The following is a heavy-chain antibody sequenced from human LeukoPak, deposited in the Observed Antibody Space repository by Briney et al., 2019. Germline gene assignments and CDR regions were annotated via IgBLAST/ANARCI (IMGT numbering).Heavy chain of an antibody. V-gene: IGHV1-8*02. CDR2: INPNSGNT. CDR3: ARGSYDILTGYYQPPYYFDY. Sequence: ASVKVSCKASGYTFTGYYMHWVRQAPGQGLEWMGWINPNSGNTGYAQKFQGRVTMTRNTSISTAYMELSSLRSEDTAVYYCARGSYDILTGYYQPPYYFDYWGQGTLVTVSS. J-gene: IGHJ4*02. CDR1: GYTFTGYY. D-gene: IGHD3-9*01.